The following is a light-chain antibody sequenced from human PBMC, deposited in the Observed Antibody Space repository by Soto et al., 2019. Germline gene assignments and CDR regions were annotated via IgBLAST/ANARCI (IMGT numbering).Light chain of an antibody. CDR3: SSYTSRSTLVV. CDR1: SSDVGGYNY. V-gene: IGLV2-14*01. Sequence: QSALTQPASVSGSPGQAITISCTGTSSDVGGYNYVSWCQQHPGKAPKLMIYDVRNRPLGVSNRFSGSKSGNTASLTISGRQAEDDADYYCSSYTSRSTLVVFGTGTTVAVL. CDR2: DVR. J-gene: IGLJ1*01.